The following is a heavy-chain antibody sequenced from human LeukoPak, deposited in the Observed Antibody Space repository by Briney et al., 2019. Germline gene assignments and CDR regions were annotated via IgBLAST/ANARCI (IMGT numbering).Heavy chain of an antibody. CDR1: GGSISSGSYY. Sequence: PSETLSLTCTVSGGSISSGSYYWSWIRQPAGKGLECIGRIYTSGSTNYNPSLKSRVTISVDTSKNQFSLKLSSVTAADTAVYYCASSNYDFWSGLRQTHYYYYMDVWGKGTTVTVSS. J-gene: IGHJ6*03. D-gene: IGHD3-3*01. CDR3: ASSNYDFWSGLRQTHYYYYMDV. CDR2: IYTSGST. V-gene: IGHV4-61*02.